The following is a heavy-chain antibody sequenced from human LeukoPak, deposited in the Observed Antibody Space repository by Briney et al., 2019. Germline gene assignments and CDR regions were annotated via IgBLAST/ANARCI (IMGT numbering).Heavy chain of an antibody. CDR3: ATGRNVVVPAAILGVGPWYYYYYMDV. J-gene: IGHJ6*03. Sequence: GGSLRLSCAASGFTFSSYWMSWVRQAPGKGLEWVANIKQDGSEKYYVDSVKGRFTISRDNAKNSLYLQMNSLRAEDTAVYYCATGRNVVVPAAILGVGPWYYYYYMDVWGKGTTVTVSS. CDR2: IKQDGSEK. V-gene: IGHV3-7*01. D-gene: IGHD2-2*02. CDR1: GFTFSSYW.